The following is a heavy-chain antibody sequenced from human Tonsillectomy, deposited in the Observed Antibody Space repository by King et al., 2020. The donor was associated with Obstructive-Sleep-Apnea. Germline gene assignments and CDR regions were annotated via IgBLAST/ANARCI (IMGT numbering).Heavy chain of an antibody. D-gene: IGHD2-15*01. CDR2: IWFDGSNR. V-gene: IGHV3-33*01. CDR1: GFTFSAYG. Sequence: VQLVESGGGVVQPGRSLRLSCAASGFTFSAYGMHWVRQAPGKGLEWVAVIWFDGSNRFYADSVKGRFTISRDNSKNTLYLQMNNLRAEDTAVYYCARGSLYCTGGSCKIPDYWGQGTLVTVSS. CDR3: ARGSLYCTGGSCKIPDY. J-gene: IGHJ4*02.